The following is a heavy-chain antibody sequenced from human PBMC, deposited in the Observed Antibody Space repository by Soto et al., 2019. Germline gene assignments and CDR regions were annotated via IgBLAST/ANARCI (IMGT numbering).Heavy chain of an antibody. D-gene: IGHD3-10*01. CDR3: VRQGIGTLPGLVDV. Sequence: QVQLQQSGPGLVKPSETLSLTCSVSSGPTSSHNWGWIRQTPGRGLEWIGYVYSTGGTSYNPSLNSRVTISADTSTNHISLTLTSVTAADTAVYYCVRQGIGTLPGLVDVWGQGTTVRVSS. CDR2: VYSTGGT. CDR1: SGPTSSHN. V-gene: IGHV4-59*08. J-gene: IGHJ6*02.